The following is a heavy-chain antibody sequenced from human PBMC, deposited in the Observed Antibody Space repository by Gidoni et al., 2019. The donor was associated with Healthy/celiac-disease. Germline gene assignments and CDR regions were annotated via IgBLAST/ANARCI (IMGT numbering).Heavy chain of an antibody. CDR2: ISSSSSYI. V-gene: IGHV3-21*01. CDR1: GFTFSSYS. D-gene: IGHD4-17*01. J-gene: IGHJ5*02. Sequence: EVQLVESGGGLVKPGGSLRLSCAASGFTFSSYSMNWVRQAPGKGLEWVSSISSSSSYIYYADSVKGRFTISRDNAKNSLYLQRNSLRAEDTAVYYCARDKTTVVTPDWFDPWGQGTLVTVSS. CDR3: ARDKTTVVTPDWFDP.